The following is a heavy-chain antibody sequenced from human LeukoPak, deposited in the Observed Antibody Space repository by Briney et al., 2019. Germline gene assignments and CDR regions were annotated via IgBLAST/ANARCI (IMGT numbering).Heavy chain of an antibody. CDR1: GFTFSSYA. CDR2: ISYDGSNK. D-gene: IGHD3-9*01. J-gene: IGHJ4*02. V-gene: IGHV3-30*04. CDR3: ARGSYDILTGYPYYFDY. Sequence: PGGSLRLSCAASGFTFSSYAMHWVRQAPGKGLEWVAVISYDGSNKYYADSVKGRFTISRDNSKNTLYLQMNSLRAEDTAVYYCARGSYDILTGYPYYFDYWGQGTLVTVSP.